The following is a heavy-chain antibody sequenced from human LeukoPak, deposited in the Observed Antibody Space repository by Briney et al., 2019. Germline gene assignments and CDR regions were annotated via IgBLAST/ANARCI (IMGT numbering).Heavy chain of an antibody. CDR2: IYSGDST. V-gene: IGHV3-53*01. CDR3: TRDLDGWLQFGY. J-gene: IGHJ4*02. CDR1: GFTVSNNY. Sequence: GGSLRLSCAASGFTVSNNYMSWVRQAPGKGLEWVSVIYSGDSTYYADSVKGRFTISRDNSKNTLYLQMNSLRAEDTAVYYCTRDLDGWLQFGYWGQGTLVTVSS. D-gene: IGHD5-24*01.